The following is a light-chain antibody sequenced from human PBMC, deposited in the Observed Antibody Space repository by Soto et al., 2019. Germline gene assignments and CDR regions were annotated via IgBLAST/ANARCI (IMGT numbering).Light chain of an antibody. Sequence: DIQMTQSASTLSASVGDRVTITCRASQSISSWLAWYQQKPGKAPKLLIYDASSLESGVPSRFSGSGSGTEFTLTISSLQPDDFATYYCQQYNSYSRTFGQGTKVEIK. CDR1: QSISSW. J-gene: IGKJ1*01. CDR2: DAS. CDR3: QQYNSYSRT. V-gene: IGKV1-5*01.